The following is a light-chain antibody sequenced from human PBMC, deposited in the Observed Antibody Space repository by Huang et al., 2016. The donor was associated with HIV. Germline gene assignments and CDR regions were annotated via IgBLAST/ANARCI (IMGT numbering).Light chain of an antibody. J-gene: IGKJ2*01. CDR3: QQYHNLPYT. Sequence: DIQMTQSPSSLSASVGDRVTITCQASQDIGNYLNWYRQKQGRAPELLIYDAFNLETGVPTRFSGSGAGAEFTFTISSLQPEDSATYYCQQYHNLPYTFGQGTKLEIK. CDR2: DAF. V-gene: IGKV1-33*01. CDR1: QDIGNY.